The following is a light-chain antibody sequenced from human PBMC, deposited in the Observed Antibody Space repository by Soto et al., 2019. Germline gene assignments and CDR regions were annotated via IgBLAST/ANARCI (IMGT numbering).Light chain of an antibody. J-gene: IGLJ2*01. CDR2: IVS. V-gene: IGLV2-14*01. CDR3: SSYTRSNTLV. CDR1: TSDVGGYSY. Sequence: QSVLTQPASVSGSPGQSITISCTGTTSDVGGYSYVSWYQQHPGKAPKLMIYIVSNRPSGVPNRFSGSKSGNTASLTISGLQAEDEANYYCSSYTRSNTLVFGGGTKVTVL.